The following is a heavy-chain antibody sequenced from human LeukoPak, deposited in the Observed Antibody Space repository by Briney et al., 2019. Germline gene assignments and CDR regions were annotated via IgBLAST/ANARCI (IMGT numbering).Heavy chain of an antibody. CDR2: INHSGST. D-gene: IGHD2-2*01. CDR3: ARGGDSWGIVVVPAAHGSTIHDY. J-gene: IGHJ4*02. Sequence: PSETLSLTCAVYGGSFSGYYWSWIRQPPGKGLEWIGEINHSGSTNYNPSLKGRVTISVDTSKNQFSLKLSSVTATDTAVYYCARGGDSWGIVVVPAAHGSTIHDYWGQGTLVTVSS. CDR1: GGSFSGYY. V-gene: IGHV4-34*01.